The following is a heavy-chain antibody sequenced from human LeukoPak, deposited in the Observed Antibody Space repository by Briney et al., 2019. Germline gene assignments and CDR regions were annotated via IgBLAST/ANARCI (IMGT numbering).Heavy chain of an antibody. CDR3: AREGATYYYDSSGNKAFDI. V-gene: IGHV4-39*07. Sequence: SETLSLTCTVSGGSISSSSYYWGWIRQPPGKGLEWIGSIYYSGSTYYNPSLKSRVTISIDTSKNPFSLKRSSVTAADTAVYYCAREGATYYYDSSGNKAFDIWGQGTMVTVSS. D-gene: IGHD3-22*01. CDR1: GGSISSSSYY. CDR2: IYYSGST. J-gene: IGHJ3*02.